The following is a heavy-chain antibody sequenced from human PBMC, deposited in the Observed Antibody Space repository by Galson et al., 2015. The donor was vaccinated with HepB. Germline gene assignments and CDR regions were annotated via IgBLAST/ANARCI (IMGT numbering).Heavy chain of an antibody. CDR1: GLTFSSYW. J-gene: IGHJ4*02. CDR3: ARVTAAYCSSTSCYLGYFDY. V-gene: IGHV3-7*03. Sequence: SLRLSCAASGLTFSSYWMSWVRQAPGKGLEWVANIKQDGSEKYYVDSVKGRFTISRDNAKNSLYLQMNSLRAEDTAVYYCARVTAAYCSSTSCYLGYFDYWGQGTLVTVSS. CDR2: IKQDGSEK. D-gene: IGHD2-2*01.